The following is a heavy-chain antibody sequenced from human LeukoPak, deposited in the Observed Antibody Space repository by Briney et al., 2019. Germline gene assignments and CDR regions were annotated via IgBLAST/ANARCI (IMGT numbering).Heavy chain of an antibody. CDR3: ARDLGHYGSDGWLFDY. J-gene: IGHJ4*02. D-gene: IGHD3-10*01. Sequence: SETLSLTCTVSGGSISSSSYYWGWIRQPPGKGLEWIGSIYYSGSTYYNPSLKSRVTISVDTSKNQFSLKLSSVTAADTAVYYCARDLGHYGSDGWLFDYWGQGTLVTVSS. CDR1: GGSISSSSYY. CDR2: IYYSGST. V-gene: IGHV4-39*02.